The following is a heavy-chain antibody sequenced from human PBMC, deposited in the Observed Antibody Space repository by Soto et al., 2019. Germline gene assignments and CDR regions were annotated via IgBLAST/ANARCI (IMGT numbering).Heavy chain of an antibody. Sequence: PGGSLRLSCAASGFTFSDYYMSWIRQAPGKGLEWVSYISGSGSAIYYADSVKGRFTISRDNAKSSLHLQMNSLRGEDTAVYFCARDLYESSGYEFPAVDYWGQGTLVTVSS. D-gene: IGHD3-22*01. CDR3: ARDLYESSGYEFPAVDY. CDR1: GFTFSDYY. V-gene: IGHV3-11*01. J-gene: IGHJ4*02. CDR2: ISGSGSAI.